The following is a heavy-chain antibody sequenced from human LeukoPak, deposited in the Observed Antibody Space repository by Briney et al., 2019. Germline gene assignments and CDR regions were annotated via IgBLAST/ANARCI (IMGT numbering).Heavy chain of an antibody. CDR2: INHSGST. Sequence: SETLSLTCAVYGGSFSGYYWSWIRQPPGKGLEWIGEINHSGSTNYNPSLKSRVTISVDTSKNQFSLKLSSVTAADTAVYYCARQRYSSGWFRTRPFDYWGQGTLVTVSS. D-gene: IGHD6-13*01. CDR3: ARQRYSSGWFRTRPFDY. J-gene: IGHJ4*02. CDR1: GGSFSGYY. V-gene: IGHV4-34*01.